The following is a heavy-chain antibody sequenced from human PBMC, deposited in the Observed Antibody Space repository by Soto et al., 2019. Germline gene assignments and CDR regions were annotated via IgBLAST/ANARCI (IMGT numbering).Heavy chain of an antibody. CDR2: INHSGST. D-gene: IGHD3-10*01. V-gene: IGHV4-34*01. CDR3: ARAAGRFGELYWFDP. CDR1: VGSFSGYY. J-gene: IGHJ5*02. Sequence: SEPLSLHYTVYVGSFSGYYWSWIRHPRGKWLEWIGEINHSGSTNYNPSLKSRVTISVDTSKNQFSLKLSSVTAADTAVYYCARAAGRFGELYWFDPWGQGTLVTVSS.